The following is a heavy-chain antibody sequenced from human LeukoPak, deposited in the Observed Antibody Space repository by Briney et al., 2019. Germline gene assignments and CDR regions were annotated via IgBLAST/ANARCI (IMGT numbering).Heavy chain of an antibody. CDR1: GGSISSSSYY. CDR3: ATIPGYSSSWLII. CDR2: IYYSGST. J-gene: IGHJ4*02. Sequence: SETLSLTCTVSGGSISSSSYYWGWIRQPPGKGLEWIGSIYYSGSTYYNPSLESRVTISVDTSKNQFSLKLSSVTAADTAVYYCATIPGYSSSWLIIWGQGTLVTVSS. D-gene: IGHD6-13*01. V-gene: IGHV4-39*01.